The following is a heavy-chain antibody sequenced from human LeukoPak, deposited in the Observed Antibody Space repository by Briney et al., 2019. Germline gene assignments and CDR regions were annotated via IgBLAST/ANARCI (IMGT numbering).Heavy chain of an antibody. D-gene: IGHD5-18*01. CDR1: GGTFSSYA. CDR2: IIPIFGTA. Sequence: ASVKVSCKASGGTFSSYAISWVRQAPGQGLEWMGGIIPIFGTANYAQKFQGRVTITTDESTSTAYMELSSLRSEDTAVYYCARAGYSYGPANNWFDPWGQGTLVTVSS. CDR3: ARAGYSYGPANNWFDP. J-gene: IGHJ5*02. V-gene: IGHV1-69*05.